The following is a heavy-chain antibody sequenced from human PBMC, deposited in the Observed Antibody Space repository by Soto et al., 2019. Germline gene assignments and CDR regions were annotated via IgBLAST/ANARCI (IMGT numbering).Heavy chain of an antibody. CDR2: MNPSSGNT. J-gene: IGHJ5*02. D-gene: IGHD1-7*01. CDR3: ARGQGPMEPELRSYNWFDP. V-gene: IGHV1-8*01. CDR1: GYTFTSYD. Sequence: QVQLVQSGAEVKKPGASVKVSCKASGYTFTSYDINWVRQATGQGLEWMGWMNPSSGNTGYAQKFQGRVTMTRNTSISTAYMELSSLRSEDTAVYYCARGQGPMEPELRSYNWFDPWGQGTLVTVSS.